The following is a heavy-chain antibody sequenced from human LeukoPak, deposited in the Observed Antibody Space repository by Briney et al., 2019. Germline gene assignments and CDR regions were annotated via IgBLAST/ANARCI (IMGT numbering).Heavy chain of an antibody. J-gene: IGHJ4*02. CDR3: ASRLDYYDSSGYYRGYFDY. CDR1: GFTVSANY. V-gene: IGHV3-53*01. Sequence: AGGSLRLSCAASGFTVSANYMSWVRQAPGKGPEWVSVLYSGGSTYYADSVKGRFTISRDNSKSTLYLQMNSLRAEDTAVYYCASRLDYYDSSGYYRGYFDYWGQGTLVTVSS. CDR2: LYSGGST. D-gene: IGHD3-22*01.